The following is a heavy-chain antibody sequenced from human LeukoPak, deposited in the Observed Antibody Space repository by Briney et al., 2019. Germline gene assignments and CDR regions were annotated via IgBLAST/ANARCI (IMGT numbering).Heavy chain of an antibody. CDR2: IYSGGST. CDR3: ARDGFDCTSTSCPRDY. V-gene: IGHV3-53*01. D-gene: IGHD2-2*01. CDR1: GFTVSSNY. Sequence: GGSLRLSCAASGFTVSSNYTSWVRQAPGKGLEWVSVIYSGGSTYYADPVKGRFTISRDNSKNTLYLQMNSLRAEDTAVYYCARDGFDCTSTSCPRDYWGQGTLVTVSS. J-gene: IGHJ4*02.